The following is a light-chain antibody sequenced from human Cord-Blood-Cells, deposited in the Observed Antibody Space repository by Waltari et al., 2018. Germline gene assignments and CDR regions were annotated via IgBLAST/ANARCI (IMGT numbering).Light chain of an antibody. CDR1: SPNIGSNY. J-gene: IGLJ3*02. CDR2: RNN. V-gene: IGLV1-47*01. Sequence: QSVLTQPPSASGTPGPRVTISCSGSSPNIGSNYVYLYQQLPGTAPKLLILRNNQRPSGVPDRFAGSKSGTSASLAISGLRSEDEADYYCAAWDDSLSGWVFGGGTKLTVL. CDR3: AAWDDSLSGWV.